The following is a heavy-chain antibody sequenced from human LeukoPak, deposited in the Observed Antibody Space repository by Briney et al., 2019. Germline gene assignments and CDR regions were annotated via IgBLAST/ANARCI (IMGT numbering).Heavy chain of an antibody. Sequence: PSETLSLTRAVYGGSFSGYYWSWIRQPPGKGLEWIGEINHSGSTNYNPSLKSRVTISVDTSKNQFSLKLSSVTAADTAVYYCAMGHLAWYYFDYWGQGTLVTVSS. J-gene: IGHJ4*02. CDR3: AMGHLAWYYFDY. CDR2: INHSGST. D-gene: IGHD2-15*01. CDR1: GGSFSGYY. V-gene: IGHV4-34*01.